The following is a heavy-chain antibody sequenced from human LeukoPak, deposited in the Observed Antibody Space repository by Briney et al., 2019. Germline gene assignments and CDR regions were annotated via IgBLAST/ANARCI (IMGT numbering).Heavy chain of an antibody. V-gene: IGHV4-39*01. J-gene: IGHJ6*02. Sequence: PSETLSLTCTVSGGSISSSSYYWGWIRQPPGKGLEWIVSIYYSGSTYYNPSLKSRVTISVDTSKNQFSLKLSSVTAADTAVYYCERHEAGYYYYGMDVWGQGTTVTVSS. CDR1: GGSISSSSYY. CDR2: IYYSGST. D-gene: IGHD6-13*01. CDR3: ERHEAGYYYYGMDV.